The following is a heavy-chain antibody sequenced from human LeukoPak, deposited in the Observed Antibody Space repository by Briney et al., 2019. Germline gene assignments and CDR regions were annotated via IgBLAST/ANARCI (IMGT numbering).Heavy chain of an antibody. CDR2: ISYDGSNK. D-gene: IGHD3-22*01. Sequence: GRSLRLSCAASGFTFSSYSMHWVRQAPGKGLEWVAVISYDGSNKYYADSVKGRFTISRDNSKNTLYLQMNSLRAEDTAVYYCARVLYDSSGYSLGYFDYWGQGTLVTVSS. J-gene: IGHJ4*02. CDR3: ARVLYDSSGYSLGYFDY. V-gene: IGHV3-30-3*01. CDR1: GFTFSSYS.